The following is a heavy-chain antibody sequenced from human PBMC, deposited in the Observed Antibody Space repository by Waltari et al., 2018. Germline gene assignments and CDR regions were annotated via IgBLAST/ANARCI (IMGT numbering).Heavy chain of an antibody. V-gene: IGHV4-4*07. D-gene: IGHD1-26*01. CDR1: GGSISRYF. CDR3: ARGGALGWIGFDP. CDR2: IYTNGNT. Sequence: QVQLQESGPGLVKPSETLSLTCTVSGGSISRYFWSWIRQPAGKGLEWIGRIYTNGNTRYNPSLNSRVTMSVDTSKNQFSLNLNSLTAADTAVYYCARGGALGWIGFDPWGQGTLVTVSS. J-gene: IGHJ5*02.